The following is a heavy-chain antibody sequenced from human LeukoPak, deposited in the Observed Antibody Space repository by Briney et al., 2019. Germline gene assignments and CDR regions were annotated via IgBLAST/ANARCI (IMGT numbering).Heavy chain of an antibody. J-gene: IGHJ4*02. CDR2: ISYDGSNK. Sequence: PGRSLRLSCAASGFTFSSYAMHWVRQAPGKGLEWVAVISYDGSNKYYADSVKGRFTISRDNSKNTLYLQMNSLRAEDTAVYYCARDFPTRIAVAPAYWGQGTLVTVSS. CDR1: GFTFSSYA. D-gene: IGHD6-19*01. CDR3: ARDFPTRIAVAPAY. V-gene: IGHV3-30-3*01.